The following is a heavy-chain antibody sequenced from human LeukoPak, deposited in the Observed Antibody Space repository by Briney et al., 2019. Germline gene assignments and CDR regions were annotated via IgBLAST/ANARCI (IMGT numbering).Heavy chain of an antibody. J-gene: IGHJ4*02. D-gene: IGHD4-17*01. Sequence: GGSLRLSCAASGFTFSSYWMSWVRQAPGKGLEWVANIRQDGSEKYYVDSVKGRFSISRDNAKKSLYLQMNSMRAEDTAVYYGAREGTGDYYFDYWGQGALVTVSS. CDR3: AREGTGDYYFDY. CDR2: IRQDGSEK. CDR1: GFTFSSYW. V-gene: IGHV3-7*01.